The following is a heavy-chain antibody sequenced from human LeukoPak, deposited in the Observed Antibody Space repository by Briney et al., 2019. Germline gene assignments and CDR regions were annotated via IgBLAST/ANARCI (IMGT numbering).Heavy chain of an antibody. V-gene: IGHV3-30-3*01. CDR2: ISYDGSNK. D-gene: IGHD3-22*01. Sequence: GGSLRLSCAASGFAFSDYPIHWVRQAPGRGLEWVAVISYDGSNKYYTDSVKGRFTISRDNSKNSLYLQMNSLRAEDTAVYYCARDRTYYDSLDYWGQGTLVTVSS. CDR3: ARDRTYYDSLDY. J-gene: IGHJ4*02. CDR1: GFAFSDYP.